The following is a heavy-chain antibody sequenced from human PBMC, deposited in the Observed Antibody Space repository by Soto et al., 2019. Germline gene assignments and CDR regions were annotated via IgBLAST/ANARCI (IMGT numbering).Heavy chain of an antibody. D-gene: IGHD5-18*01. V-gene: IGHV3-30-3*01. CDR1: WFTFSSCA. CDR3: SRSIVDTAMVHLYY. J-gene: IGHJ4*01. CDR2: ISYDGSNK. Sequence: GVSLRRSCAASWFTFSSCALHWVRQAPGKGLEWVAVISYDGSNKYYADSVKRRFTISRDNSKNTLYLQMNSLRAEDTTVYYRSRSIVDTAMVHLYYWCHGS.